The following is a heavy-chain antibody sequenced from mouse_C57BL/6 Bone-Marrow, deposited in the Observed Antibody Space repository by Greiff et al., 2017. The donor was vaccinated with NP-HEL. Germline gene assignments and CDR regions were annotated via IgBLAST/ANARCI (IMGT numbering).Heavy chain of an antibody. J-gene: IGHJ3*01. Sequence: QVQLKQPGAELVKPGASVKVSCKASGYTFTSYWMHWVKQRPGQGLEWIGRIHPSDSDTNYNQKFKGKATLTVDKSSSTAYMQLSSLTSEDSAVYYCAIALYYYGLRGFAYWGQGTLVTVSA. V-gene: IGHV1-74*01. CDR1: GYTFTSYW. CDR2: IHPSDSDT. CDR3: AIALYYYGLRGFAY. D-gene: IGHD1-1*01.